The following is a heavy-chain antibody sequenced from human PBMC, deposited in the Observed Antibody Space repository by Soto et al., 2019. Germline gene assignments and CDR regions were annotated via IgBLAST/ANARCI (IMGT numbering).Heavy chain of an antibody. CDR3: ARRSSRSLGSLLDP. V-gene: IGHV4-39*01. CDR2: MYYTGNK. J-gene: IGHJ5*02. CDR1: GGSISSSTSY. Sequence: PSETLSLTCTVSGGSISSSTSYWDWIRQPPGRGLEWFGAMYYTGNKNYNPSPESRVTMSVDTSKNQFSLKLSSVTPTDTAVYYCARRSSRSLGSLLDPWGRGILVTVSS. D-gene: IGHD6-6*01.